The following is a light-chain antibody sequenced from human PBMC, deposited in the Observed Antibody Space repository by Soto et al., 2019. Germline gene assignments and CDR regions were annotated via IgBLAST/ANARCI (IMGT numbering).Light chain of an antibody. CDR2: KAS. CDR3: QQLYTLPFT. Sequence: DIQMTQSPSTLSASVGDRVTITCRASQSINSWLAWYQQKPGKAPKLLIYKASTLQSGVPSRFSGSGSGTEFTLTISGLLPEDFAAYHCQQLYTLPFTFGQGTRWRL. CDR1: QSINSW. V-gene: IGKV1-5*03. J-gene: IGKJ5*01.